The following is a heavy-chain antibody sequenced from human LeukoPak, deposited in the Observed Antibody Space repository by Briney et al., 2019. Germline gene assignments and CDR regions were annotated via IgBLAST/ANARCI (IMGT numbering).Heavy chain of an antibody. CDR2: IYHSGST. J-gene: IGHJ5*02. Sequence: SETLSLTCAVSGGSISSSNWWSWVRQPPGKGLEWIGEIYHSGSTNYNPSLKSRVTISVDKSKNQFSLKLSSVTAADTAVYYCARVVLALLGATRSFDPWGQGTLVTVSS. D-gene: IGHD1-26*01. CDR1: GGSISSSNW. V-gene: IGHV4-4*02. CDR3: ARVVLALLGATRSFDP.